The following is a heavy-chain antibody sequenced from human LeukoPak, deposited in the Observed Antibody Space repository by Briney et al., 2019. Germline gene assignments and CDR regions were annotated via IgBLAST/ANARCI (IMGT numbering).Heavy chain of an antibody. CDR1: GGSFSGYY. D-gene: IGHD3-22*01. CDR2: INHSGST. V-gene: IGHV4-34*01. Sequence: SETLSLTCAVYGGSFSGYYWSWIRQPPGKGLEWIGEINHSGSTNYNPSLKSRVTISVDTSKNHFSLKLSSVTAADTAVYYCARGRYYDSSGYYYHYFDIWGQGTMVTVSS. CDR3: ARGRYYDSSGYYYHYFDI. J-gene: IGHJ3*02.